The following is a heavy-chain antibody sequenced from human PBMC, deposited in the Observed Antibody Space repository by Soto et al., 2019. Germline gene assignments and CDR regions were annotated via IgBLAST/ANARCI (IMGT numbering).Heavy chain of an antibody. J-gene: IGHJ4*02. CDR2: ISGYNGNT. D-gene: IGHD6-13*01. Sequence: QVQLVQSGAEVKKPGASVKVSCKASGYTFTSYGISWVRQAPGQGLEWMGWISGYNGNTNYAQKLQGRVTMTTDTSTSTPYMELRSLRSDDTAVYYCASDWAAAGPFYYWGQGTLVTVSS. CDR1: GYTFTSYG. CDR3: ASDWAAAGPFYY. V-gene: IGHV1-18*01.